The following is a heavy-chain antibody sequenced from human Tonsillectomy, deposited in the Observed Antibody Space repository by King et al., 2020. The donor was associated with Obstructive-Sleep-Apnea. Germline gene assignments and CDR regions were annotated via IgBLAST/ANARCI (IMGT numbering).Heavy chain of an antibody. V-gene: IGHV4-34*01. CDR2: INHSGST. D-gene: IGHD3-22*01. CDR1: GGSFSGYY. CDR3: ARGEVRGYYDSSGYYGRY. J-gene: IGHJ4*02. Sequence: VQLQQWGAGLLKPSETLSLTCAVYGGSFSGYYWSWIRQPPGKGLEWIGEINHSGSTNYNPSLKSRVTISVDTSNNQFSLKLSSVTAADTAVYYCARGEVRGYYDSSGYYGRYWGQGTLVTVSS.